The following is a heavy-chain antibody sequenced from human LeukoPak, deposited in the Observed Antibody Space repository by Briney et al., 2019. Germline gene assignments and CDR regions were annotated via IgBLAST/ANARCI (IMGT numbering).Heavy chain of an antibody. CDR3: AKVSENFVRWLQFYDY. CDR1: GFTFSSYA. Sequence: GGSLRLSCAASGFTFSSYAMSWVRQAPGRGLVWVSAISGSGGSTYYADSVKGRFTISRDNSKNTLYLQMNSLRAEDTAVYYCAKVSENFVRWLQFYDYWGQGTLVTVSS. D-gene: IGHD5-24*01. V-gene: IGHV3-23*01. J-gene: IGHJ4*02. CDR2: ISGSGGST.